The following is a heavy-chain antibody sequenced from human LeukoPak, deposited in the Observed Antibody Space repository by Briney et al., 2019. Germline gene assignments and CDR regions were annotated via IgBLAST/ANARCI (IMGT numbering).Heavy chain of an antibody. D-gene: IGHD5-18*01. Sequence: ASVKVSCKASGGTFSSYASSWVRQAPGQGLEWMGRIIPILGIANYAQKFQGRVTITADKSTSTAYMELSSLRSEDTAVYYCARDFPDTAMSLPFDPWGQGTLVTVSS. CDR1: GGTFSSYA. J-gene: IGHJ5*02. CDR2: IIPILGIA. V-gene: IGHV1-69*04. CDR3: ARDFPDTAMSLPFDP.